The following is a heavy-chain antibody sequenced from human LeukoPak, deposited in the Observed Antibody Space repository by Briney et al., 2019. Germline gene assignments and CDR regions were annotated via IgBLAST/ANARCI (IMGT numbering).Heavy chain of an antibody. V-gene: IGHV3-64*04. Sequence: GGSLRLSCSASGFTFSSYAMHWARQAPGKGLEYVSAISSNGGSTYYADSVKGRFTISRGNSKNTLYLQMNSLRAEDTAVYYCANSIVGEDAFDIWGQGTMVTVPS. D-gene: IGHD2-15*01. CDR2: ISSNGGST. J-gene: IGHJ3*02. CDR1: GFTFSSYA. CDR3: ANSIVGEDAFDI.